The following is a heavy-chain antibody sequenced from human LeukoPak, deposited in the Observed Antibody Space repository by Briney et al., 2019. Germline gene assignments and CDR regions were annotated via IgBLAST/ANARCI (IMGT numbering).Heavy chain of an antibody. CDR3: ARDSDYGGYWYGDWLDP. V-gene: IGHV1-18*01. CDR2: ISTFTGIT. CDR1: GYRFTRFG. J-gene: IGHJ5*02. Sequence: SVNVSCKASGYRFTRFGVRGVRQAPGQGRDGLGWISTFTGITPYAERFQDRVRMTADTSTTPAYRELRGLRYDDTSVYYCARDSDYGGYWYGDWLDPWGQGTLVTVSS. D-gene: IGHD2-21*01.